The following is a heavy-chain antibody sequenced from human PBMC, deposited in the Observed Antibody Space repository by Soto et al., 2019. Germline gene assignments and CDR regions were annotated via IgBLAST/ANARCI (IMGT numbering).Heavy chain of an antibody. D-gene: IGHD3-10*01. J-gene: IGHJ4*02. CDR1: GYTFTSYG. Sequence: ASVKVSCKASGYTFTSYGVNWVRQATGQGLEWMGWMNPNTGDTGYAQEFQGRVTMTRDTSTSTAYMELSSLTSEDTAVYYCARDGEHRGSGNFDYWGQGALVTVS. CDR2: MNPNTGDT. CDR3: ARDGEHRGSGNFDY. V-gene: IGHV1-8*01.